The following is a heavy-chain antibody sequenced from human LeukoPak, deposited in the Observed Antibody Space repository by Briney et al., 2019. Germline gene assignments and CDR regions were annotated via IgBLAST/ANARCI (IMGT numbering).Heavy chain of an antibody. D-gene: IGHD6-13*01. J-gene: IGHJ4*02. V-gene: IGHV4-30-2*01. CDR2: IYHSGST. CDR3: AASPQLAFDY. Sequence: PSQTLSLTCAVSGGSISSGGYSWSWIRRPPGKGLEWIGYIYHSGSTYYNPSLKSRVTISVDRSKNQFSLKLSSVTAADTAVCYCAASPQLAFDYWGQGTLVTVSS. CDR1: GGSISSGGYS.